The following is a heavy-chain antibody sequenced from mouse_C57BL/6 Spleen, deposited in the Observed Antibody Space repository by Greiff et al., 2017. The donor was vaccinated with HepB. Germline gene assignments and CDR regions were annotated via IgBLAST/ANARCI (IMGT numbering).Heavy chain of an antibody. Sequence: EVKLVESGEGLVKPGGSLKLSCAASGFTFSSYAMSWVRQTPEKRLEWVAYISSGGDYIYYADTVKGRFTISRDNARNTLYLQMSSLRSEDTAMYYCTRVGLGEGGNAMDYWGQGTSVTVSS. CDR2: ISSGGDYI. V-gene: IGHV5-9-1*02. CDR3: TRVGLGEGGNAMDY. CDR1: GFTFSSYA. J-gene: IGHJ4*01. D-gene: IGHD3-3*01.